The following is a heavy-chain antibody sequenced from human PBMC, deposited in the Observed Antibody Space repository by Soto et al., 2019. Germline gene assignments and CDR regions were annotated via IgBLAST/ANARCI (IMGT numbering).Heavy chain of an antibody. J-gene: IGHJ5*02. V-gene: IGHV3-64D*06. D-gene: IGHD3-22*01. Sequence: PGGSLRLSCSASGFTFSSYAMHWVRQAPGKGLEYVSAISSNGGSTYYADSVKGRFTISRDNSKNTLYLQMSSLRAEDTAVYYCVKDQDIYYYDSSGYPSWGQGTLVTVSS. CDR3: VKDQDIYYYDSSGYPS. CDR1: GFTFSSYA. CDR2: ISSNGGST.